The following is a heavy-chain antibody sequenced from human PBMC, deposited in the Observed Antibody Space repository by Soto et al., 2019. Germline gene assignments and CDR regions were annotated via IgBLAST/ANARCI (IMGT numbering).Heavy chain of an antibody. CDR2: IIPIFGTA. V-gene: IGHV1-69*12. CDR3: AGGGAWPVQWLVTCYGMDV. CDR1: GGTFSSYA. Sequence: QVQLVQSGAEVKKPGSSVKVSCKASGGTFSSYAISWVRQAPGQGLEWMGGIIPIFGTANYAQKFQGRVTITAGESTSPAYMGVSRLGSEGTAVYYCAGGGAWPVQWLVTCYGMDVWGQGTTVTVSS. J-gene: IGHJ6*02. D-gene: IGHD6-19*01.